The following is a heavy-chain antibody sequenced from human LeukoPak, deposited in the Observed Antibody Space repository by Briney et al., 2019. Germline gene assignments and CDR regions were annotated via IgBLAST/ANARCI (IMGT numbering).Heavy chain of an antibody. CDR2: IYHSGST. Sequence: SGTLSLTCAVSGGSISSSNWWSWVRQPPGKGLEWIGEIYHSGSTNYNPSLKSRVTISVDKSKNQFSLNLRSVTAADTAMYYCARNPYCGGDCPADYWGQGTLVTVSS. CDR1: GGSISSSNW. J-gene: IGHJ4*02. D-gene: IGHD2-21*02. V-gene: IGHV4-4*02. CDR3: ARNPYCGGDCPADY.